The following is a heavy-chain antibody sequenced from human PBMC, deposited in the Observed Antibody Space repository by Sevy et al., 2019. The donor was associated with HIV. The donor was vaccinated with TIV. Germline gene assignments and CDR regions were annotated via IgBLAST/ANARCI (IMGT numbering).Heavy chain of an antibody. J-gene: IGHJ4*01. CDR2: ISSSSSTI. CDR3: ARDDYSRSYDGGLDY. V-gene: IGHV3-48*02. D-gene: IGHD1-26*01. CDR1: GFTFSSYS. Sequence: GGSLRLSCAASGFTFSSYSMNWVRQAPGKGLEWVSYISSSSSTIYYADSVKGRFTISRDNAKNSLYLQMNSLRDEDTAVYYCARDDYSRSYDGGLDYWGHGTLVTVSS.